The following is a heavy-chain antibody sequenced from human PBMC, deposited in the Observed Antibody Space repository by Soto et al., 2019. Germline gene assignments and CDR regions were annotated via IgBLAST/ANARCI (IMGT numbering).Heavy chain of an antibody. CDR2: IYYSGST. Sequence: QVQLQESGPGLVKPSQTLSLTCTVSGGSISSGDYYWSWIRQPSGKGLEWIGYIYYSGSTYYNPSLKSRVTISVDTSKNQFSLKLSSVTAADTAVYYCARGNDSSGYTFDYWGQGTLVTVSS. CDR3: ARGNDSSGYTFDY. CDR1: GGSISSGDYY. D-gene: IGHD3-22*01. V-gene: IGHV4-30-4*01. J-gene: IGHJ4*02.